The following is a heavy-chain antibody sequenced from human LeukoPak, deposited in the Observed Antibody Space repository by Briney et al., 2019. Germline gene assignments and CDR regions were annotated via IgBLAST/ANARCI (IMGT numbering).Heavy chain of an antibody. CDR3: ARDLYYYDSSGYATHRAFDI. CDR2: IYSGGST. V-gene: IGHV3-66*01. Sequence: GGSLRLSCAASGFTFSSYAMSWVRQAPGKGLEWVSVIYSGGSTYYADSVKGRFTISRDNSKNTLYLQMNSLRAEDTAVYYCARDLYYYDSSGYATHRAFDIWGQGTMVTVSS. J-gene: IGHJ3*02. CDR1: GFTFSSYA. D-gene: IGHD3-22*01.